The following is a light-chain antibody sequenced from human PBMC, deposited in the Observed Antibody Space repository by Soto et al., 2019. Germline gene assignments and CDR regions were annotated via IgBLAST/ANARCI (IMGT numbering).Light chain of an antibody. CDR3: SSYTSSSTLEGV. CDR1: SSDVGGYNY. Sequence: QSALTQPASVSGSPGQSITISCTGTSSDVGGYNYVSWYQQHPGKAPKLMIYDVSNRPSGVSNRFSGSKSGNTASLTISGLQAEGEADSYCSSYTSSSTLEGVFGGGTKLTVL. V-gene: IGLV2-14*01. J-gene: IGLJ2*01. CDR2: DVS.